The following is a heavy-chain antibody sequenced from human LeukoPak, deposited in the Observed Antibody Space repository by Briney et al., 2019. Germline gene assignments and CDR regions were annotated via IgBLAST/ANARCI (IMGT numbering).Heavy chain of an antibody. V-gene: IGHV3-23*01. CDR1: GFIFSNNI. CDR2: ISADGGDI. Sequence: GGSLRLTCAASGFIFSNNIMNWVRQAPGKGLEWVSVISADGGDIYYADSVNGRFTISRDNSKNTLHLQMDSLRAEDTAVYYCAKDPPHSDRSIYSDNSWGQGTLVTVSS. D-gene: IGHD3-22*01. CDR3: AKDPPHSDRSIYSDNS. J-gene: IGHJ4*02.